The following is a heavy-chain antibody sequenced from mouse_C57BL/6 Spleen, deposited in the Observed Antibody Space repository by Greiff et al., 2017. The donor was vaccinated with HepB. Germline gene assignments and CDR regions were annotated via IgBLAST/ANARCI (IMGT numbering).Heavy chain of an antibody. J-gene: IGHJ1*03. CDR1: GYAFSSSW. V-gene: IGHV1-82*01. CDR3: ANSYYGSSYWYFDV. CDR2: IYPGDGDT. D-gene: IGHD1-1*01. Sequence: QVQLQQSGPELVKPGASVKISCKASGYAFSSSWMNWVKQRPGKGLEWIGRIYPGDGDTNYNGKFKGKATLTADKSSSTAYMQLSSLTSEDSAVYFCANSYYGSSYWYFDVWGTVTTVTVSS.